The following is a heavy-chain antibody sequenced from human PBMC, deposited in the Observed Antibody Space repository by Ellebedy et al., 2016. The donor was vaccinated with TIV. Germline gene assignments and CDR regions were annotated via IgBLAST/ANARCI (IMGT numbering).Heavy chain of an antibody. D-gene: IGHD6-13*01. CDR2: ISGSSTYL. V-gene: IGHV3-21*01. CDR3: ARGRLPRLAAAAGTCFDY. J-gene: IGHJ4*02. CDR1: GFTFDDYT. Sequence: GESLKISCAASGFTFDDYTMHCVRQPPGKGLEWVSSISGSSTYLYYADSVKGRFTFSRDNSKNTLYLQMNSLRDEDTAVYYCARGRLPRLAAAAGTCFDYWGQGTLVTVSS.